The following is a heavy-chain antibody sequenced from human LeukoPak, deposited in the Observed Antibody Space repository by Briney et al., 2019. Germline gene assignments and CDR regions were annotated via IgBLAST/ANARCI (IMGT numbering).Heavy chain of an antibody. J-gene: IGHJ4*02. V-gene: IGHV3-53*01. CDR2: IYSGGST. CDR1: GFTVSSNY. Sequence: PGGSLRLSCAASGFTVSSNYMSWVRQAPGKGLKWVSVIYSGGSTYYADSVKGRFTISRDNSKNTLYLQMNSLGAEDMAVYYCARTVGVYYFDYWGQGTLVTVSS. CDR3: ARTVGVYYFDY. D-gene: IGHD3-16*01.